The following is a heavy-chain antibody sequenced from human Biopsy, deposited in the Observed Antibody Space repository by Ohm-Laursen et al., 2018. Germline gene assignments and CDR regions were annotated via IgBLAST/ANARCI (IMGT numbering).Heavy chain of an antibody. J-gene: IGHJ4*02. CDR1: GYTFTSHD. CDR2: MSPNTGNT. V-gene: IGHV1-8*01. CDR3: ARWETTLGRSLDS. D-gene: IGHD1-26*01. Sequence: GPSVKVSCKASGYTFTSHDINWVRQAPGQALEWMGWMSPNTGNTVYAQRFQDRVTMTSDTSTGTAYMELTSLTSDDTAVYFCARWETTLGRSLDSWGQGTLVAVSS.